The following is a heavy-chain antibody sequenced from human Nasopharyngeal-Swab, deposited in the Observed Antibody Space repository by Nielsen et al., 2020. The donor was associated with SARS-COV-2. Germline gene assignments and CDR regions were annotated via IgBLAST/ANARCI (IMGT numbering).Heavy chain of an antibody. V-gene: IGHV3-48*01. CDR2: ISSSSSTI. Sequence: GESLKISCAASGFTFSSYSMNWVRQAPGKGLEWVSYISSSSSTIYYADSVKGRFTISRDNAKNSLYLQMNSLRAEDTAVYYCARGETYYYGSGSGYYYFDYWSQGTLVTVCS. CDR3: ARGETYYYGSGSGYYYFDY. J-gene: IGHJ4*02. D-gene: IGHD3-10*01. CDR1: GFTFSSYS.